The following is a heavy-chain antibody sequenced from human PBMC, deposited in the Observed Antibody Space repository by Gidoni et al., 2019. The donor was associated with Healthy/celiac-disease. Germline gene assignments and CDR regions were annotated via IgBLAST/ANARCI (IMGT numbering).Heavy chain of an antibody. CDR3: ARRRYDF. Sequence: VQLVQPGAEVKKPGATVKVSGKASGYAFTGYYMHWVRQAPGQGLEWMVWINPTSGGTNYAQKFPGRVTMTRDTSISTAYMELSRLRSDDTAVYSCARRRYDFWGQGTLVTVSS. V-gene: IGHV1-2*02. J-gene: IGHJ4*02. CDR2: INPTSGGT. CDR1: GYAFTGYY. D-gene: IGHD3-3*01.